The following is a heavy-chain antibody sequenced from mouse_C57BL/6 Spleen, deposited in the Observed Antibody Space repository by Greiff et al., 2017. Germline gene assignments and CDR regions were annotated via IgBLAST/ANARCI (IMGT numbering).Heavy chain of an antibody. CDR1: GYTFTSYW. V-gene: IGHV1-5*01. J-gene: IGHJ4*01. CDR3: TRGMVTTGGYYAMDY. Sequence: VQLKESGTVLARPGASVKMSCKTSGYTFTSYWMHWVKQRPGQGLEWIGAIYPGNSDTSYNQKFKGKAKLTAVTSPSTAYMELSSLTNEDAAVYYCTRGMVTTGGYYAMDYWGQGTSVTVSS. D-gene: IGHD2-2*01. CDR2: IYPGNSDT.